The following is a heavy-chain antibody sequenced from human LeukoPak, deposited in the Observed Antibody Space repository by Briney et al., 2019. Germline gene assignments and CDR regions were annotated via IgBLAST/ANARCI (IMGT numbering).Heavy chain of an antibody. V-gene: IGHV3-23*01. Sequence: GGSLRLSCAASGFTFSSYAMSWVRQAPGKGLEWVSAISGSGGSTYYADSVKGRFTISRDNSKTTLYLQMNSLRAEDTAVYYCAKEPGSYYFDSSGYYAGSSWKPYYFDYWGQGTLVTVSS. CDR2: ISGSGGST. J-gene: IGHJ4*02. CDR1: GFTFSSYA. D-gene: IGHD3-22*01. CDR3: AKEPGSYYFDSSGYYAGSSWKPYYFDY.